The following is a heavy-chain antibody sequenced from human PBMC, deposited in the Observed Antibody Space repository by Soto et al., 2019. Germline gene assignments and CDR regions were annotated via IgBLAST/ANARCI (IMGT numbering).Heavy chain of an antibody. D-gene: IGHD6-19*01. J-gene: IGHJ4*02. CDR3: AKSLWYSSGWYYFDY. CDR1: GFTFSSYA. V-gene: IGHV3-23*01. Sequence: GGSLRLSCAASGFTFSSYAMSWVRQAPGKGLEWVSAISGSGGSTYYADSVKGRFTISRDNSKNTLYLQMNSLRAEDTAVYYCAKSLWYSSGWYYFDYWGQGTLVTVSS. CDR2: ISGSGGST.